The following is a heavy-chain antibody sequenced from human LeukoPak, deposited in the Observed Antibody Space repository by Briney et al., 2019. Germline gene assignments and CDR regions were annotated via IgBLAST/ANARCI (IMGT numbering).Heavy chain of an antibody. CDR2: IDHRGRT. J-gene: IGHJ6*02. CDR3: ARADHRDYTFHHYYGMDV. CDR1: GGSFSAYY. D-gene: IGHD4-17*01. V-gene: IGHV4-34*01. Sequence: SETLSLTCAVYGGSFSAYYWRWTWVRQPPGKGLEWIGEIDHRGRTNYNPSLKSRVTISVDTSKNQFSLKLTSMTAADTAVYYCARADHRDYTFHHYYGMDVWGQGTTVTVSS.